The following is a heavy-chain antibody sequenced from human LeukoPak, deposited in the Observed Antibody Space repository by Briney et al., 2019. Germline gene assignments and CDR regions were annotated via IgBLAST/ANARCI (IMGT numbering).Heavy chain of an antibody. CDR1: GFTFSSYW. CDR3: ARNGGSGWYYYFDY. CDR2: IKQDGSEK. V-gene: IGHV3-7*01. Sequence: PGGSLRLSCAASGFTFSSYWMSWVRQAPGKGLEWVANIKQDGSEKYYVDSVKGRFTISRDNAKNSLYLQMNSLRAEDTAVYYCARNGGSGWYYYFDYWGQGTLDTVSS. D-gene: IGHD6-19*01. J-gene: IGHJ4*02.